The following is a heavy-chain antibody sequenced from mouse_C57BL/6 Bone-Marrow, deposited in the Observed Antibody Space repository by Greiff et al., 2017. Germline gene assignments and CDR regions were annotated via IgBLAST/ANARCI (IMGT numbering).Heavy chain of an antibody. V-gene: IGHV5-4*03. Sequence: DVMLVESGGGLVKPGGSLKLSCAASGFTFSSYAMSWVRQTPEKRLEWVATISDGGSYTYYPDNVKGRFTISRDNAKNNLYLQMSHLKSEDTAMYYCARTAQSNYFDYWGQGTTLTVSS. CDR1: GFTFSSYA. D-gene: IGHD3-2*02. CDR3: ARTAQSNYFDY. CDR2: ISDGGSYT. J-gene: IGHJ2*01.